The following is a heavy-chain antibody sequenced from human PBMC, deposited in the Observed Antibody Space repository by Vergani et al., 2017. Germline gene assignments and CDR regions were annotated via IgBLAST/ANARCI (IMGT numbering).Heavy chain of an antibody. CDR3: ARESIPSYFDY. D-gene: IGHD2/OR15-2a*01. CDR1: GFTFSSYS. CDR2: ISSSSSTI. V-gene: IGHV3-48*01. Sequence: EVQLVESGGGLVQPGGSLRLSCAASGFTFSSYSMNWVRQAPGKGLEWVSYISSSSSTIYYADSVKGRFTISRDNAKTSLYLQMNSLRAEDTAVYYCARESIPSYFDYWGQGTLVTVSS. J-gene: IGHJ4*02.